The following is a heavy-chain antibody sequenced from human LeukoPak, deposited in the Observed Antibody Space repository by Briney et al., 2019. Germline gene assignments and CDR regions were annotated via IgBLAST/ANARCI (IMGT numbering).Heavy chain of an antibody. V-gene: IGHV4-34*01. CDR1: GGSFSGYY. Sequence: PSETLSLTCAVYGGSFSGYYWSWIRQPPRKGLEWIGEINHSGSTTYNPSLKSRVTISVDTSKNQFSLKLSSVTAADTAVYYCAREDYCGGGSCYSGYFQHWGQGTLVTVSS. CDR3: AREDYCGGGSCYSGYFQH. J-gene: IGHJ1*01. D-gene: IGHD2-15*01. CDR2: INHSGST.